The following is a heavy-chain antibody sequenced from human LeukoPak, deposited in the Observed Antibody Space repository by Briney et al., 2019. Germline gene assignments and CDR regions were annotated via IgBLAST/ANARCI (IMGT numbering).Heavy chain of an antibody. CDR3: ARLHGAYPFDY. Sequence: GGSLRLPCTVSGFTVSTNSMSWVRQAPGKGLEWVSFIYSDNTHYSDSVKGRFTISRDNSKNTLYLQMNSLRAEDTAVYYCARLHGAYPFDYWSQGTLVTVSS. V-gene: IGHV3-53*01. CDR1: GFTVSTNS. J-gene: IGHJ4*02. CDR2: IYSDNT. D-gene: IGHD4/OR15-4a*01.